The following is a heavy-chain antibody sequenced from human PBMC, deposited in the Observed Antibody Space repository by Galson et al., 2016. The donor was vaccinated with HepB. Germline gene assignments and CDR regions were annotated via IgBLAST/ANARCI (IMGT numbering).Heavy chain of an antibody. V-gene: IGHV3-7*03. J-gene: IGHJ5*02. D-gene: IGHD2-2*01. CDR3: ASDIVVEPAA. CDR2: IHKDGRGK. Sequence: SLRLSCAASGFLFSGYWMNWVRQAPGKGREWVATIHKDGRGKYSVDSVKGRFTISRNNTKNSLHLQMNSLRAEDTAVYYCASDIVVEPAAWGQGTLVTVPS. CDR1: GFLFSGYW.